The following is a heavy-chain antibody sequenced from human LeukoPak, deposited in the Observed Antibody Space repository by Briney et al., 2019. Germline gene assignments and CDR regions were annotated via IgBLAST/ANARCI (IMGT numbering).Heavy chain of an antibody. V-gene: IGHV3-23*01. CDR1: GFTVSSNY. J-gene: IGHJ4*02. CDR3: AKRNRPYIAAACFDY. CDR2: ISGSGGST. Sequence: PGGSLRLSCAASGFTVSSNYMSWVRQAPGKGLEWVSAISGSGGSTYYADSVKGRFTISRDNSKNTLYLQMNSLRAEDTAVYYCAKRNRPYIAAACFDYWGQGTLVTVSS. D-gene: IGHD6-13*01.